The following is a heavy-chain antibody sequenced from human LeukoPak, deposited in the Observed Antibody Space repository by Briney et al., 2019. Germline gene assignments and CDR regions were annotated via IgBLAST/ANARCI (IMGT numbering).Heavy chain of an antibody. CDR3: AKDIDTMVRGVSWFDP. V-gene: IGHV3-21*04. J-gene: IGHJ5*02. CDR2: ITSGTTYI. Sequence: GGSLRLSCAASGFTFSDYNMNWVRQSPEKGLEWVSSITSGTTYIYYTDSVRGRFTLSRDNAKNSLYLQMNSLRAEDTAVYYCAKDIDTMVRGVSWFDPWGQGTLVTVSS. CDR1: GFTFSDYN. D-gene: IGHD3-10*01.